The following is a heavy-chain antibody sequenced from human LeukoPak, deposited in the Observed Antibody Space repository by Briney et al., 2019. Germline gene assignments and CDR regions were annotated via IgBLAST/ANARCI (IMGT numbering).Heavy chain of an antibody. V-gene: IGHV3-33*01. CDR3: ARERDPYGDYIIGAFDI. CDR2: IWYEADNQ. CDR1: GFTFSSYG. Sequence: GGSLRLSCAASGFTFSSYGMHWVRQAPGKGLEWVAIIWYEADNQYYADSVQGRFTISRDNSNNMLYLQMNSLRVEDTAVYYCARERDPYGDYIIGAFDIWGRGTMVTVSS. J-gene: IGHJ3*02. D-gene: IGHD4-17*01.